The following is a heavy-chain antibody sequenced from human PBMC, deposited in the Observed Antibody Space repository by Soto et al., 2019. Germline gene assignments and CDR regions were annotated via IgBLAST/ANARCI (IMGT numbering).Heavy chain of an antibody. CDR1: GGTFGSYA. CDR2: IIPIFSTP. CDR3: ARPIQYYFDTSAQSAWFDP. V-gene: IGHV1-69*13. Sequence: SVKVSCKTSGGTFGSYAISWVRQAPGQGLEWMGGIIPIFSTPNYAQKFQGRVTITADESTSTAYMELSSLRSEDTAVYYCARPIQYYFDTSAQSAWFDPWGKGTLVTVSS. D-gene: IGHD3-22*01. J-gene: IGHJ5*02.